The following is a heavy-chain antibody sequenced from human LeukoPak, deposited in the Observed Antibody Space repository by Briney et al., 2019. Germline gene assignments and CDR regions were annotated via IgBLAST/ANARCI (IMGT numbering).Heavy chain of an antibody. V-gene: IGHV3-23*01. CDR2: ISGSGGST. CDR3: ARQYYDFWSGYYSTLGY. D-gene: IGHD3-3*01. CDR1: GFTFSSYA. J-gene: IGHJ4*02. Sequence: GGSLRLSCAASGFTFSSYAMSWVRQAPGKGLEWVSAISGSGGSTYYADSVKGRFTISRDNSKNTLYLQMNSLRAEDTALYYCARQYYDFWSGYYSTLGYWGQGTLVTVS.